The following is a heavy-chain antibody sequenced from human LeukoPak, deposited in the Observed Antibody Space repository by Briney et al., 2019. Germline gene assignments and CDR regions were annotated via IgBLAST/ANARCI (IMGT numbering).Heavy chain of an antibody. V-gene: IGHV4-59*01. J-gene: IGHJ4*02. CDR3: ARGRRVDAAMLSD. CDR2: IYYSGNA. D-gene: IGHD5-18*01. Sequence: SETLSLTCTVSDDSISDYYRGWIRQPPGKGLEWIGYIYYSGNANYNPSLKSRVTISVDTSNSQLSLKLNSVTAADTAVYYCARGRRVDAAMLSDWGRGTRVTVSS. CDR1: DDSISDYY.